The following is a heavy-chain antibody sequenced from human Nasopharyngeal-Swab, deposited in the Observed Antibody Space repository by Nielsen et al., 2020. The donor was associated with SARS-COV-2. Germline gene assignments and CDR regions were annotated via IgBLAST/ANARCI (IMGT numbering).Heavy chain of an antibody. J-gene: IGHJ4*02. Sequence: VRQAPGKGLEWVSVIYSGGSTYYADSVKGRFTISRDNAKNSLYLQMNSLRAEDTAVYYCARDSSWGRDGYYRGDYWGQGTLATVSS. CDR2: IYSGGST. CDR3: ARDSSWGRDGYYRGDY. D-gene: IGHD5-24*01. V-gene: IGHV3-53*01.